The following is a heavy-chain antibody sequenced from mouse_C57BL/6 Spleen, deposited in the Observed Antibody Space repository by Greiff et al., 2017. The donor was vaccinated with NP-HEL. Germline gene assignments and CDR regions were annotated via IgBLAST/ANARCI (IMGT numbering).Heavy chain of an antibody. CDR3: ARRALYYGSSYFDY. D-gene: IGHD1-1*01. CDR1: GFTFSDYG. CDR2: ISSGSSTI. Sequence: EVNVVESGGGLVKPGGSLKLSCAASGFTFSDYGMHWVRQAPEKGLEWVAYISSGSSTIYYADTVKGRFTISRDNAKNTLFLQMTSLRSEDTAMYYCARRALYYGSSYFDYWGQGTTLTVSS. V-gene: IGHV5-17*01. J-gene: IGHJ2*01.